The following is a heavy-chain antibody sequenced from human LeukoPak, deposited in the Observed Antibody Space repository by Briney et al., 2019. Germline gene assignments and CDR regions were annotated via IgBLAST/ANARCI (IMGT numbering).Heavy chain of an antibody. CDR2: ISAYSGNT. J-gene: IGHJ4*02. V-gene: IGHV1-18*01. D-gene: IGHD3-9*01. CDR1: GYTLTELS. CDR3: ARPRTRIRYFDWLSPLDY. Sequence: ALVKVSCKVSGYTLTELSMHWVRQAPGQGLEWMGWISAYSGNTNYAQKLQGRVTMTTDTSTSTAYMELRSLRSDDTAVYYCARPRTRIRYFDWLSPLDYWGQGTLVTVSS.